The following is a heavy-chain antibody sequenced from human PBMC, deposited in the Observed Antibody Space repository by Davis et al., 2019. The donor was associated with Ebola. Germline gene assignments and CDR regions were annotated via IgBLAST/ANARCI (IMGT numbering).Heavy chain of an antibody. V-gene: IGHV4-34*01. Sequence: MPSETLSLTCAVHGGSFSDSFWSWIRQSPGRGLEWVWSISHSAYLYYYAPSLKSRVTISVDSSKNQFSLRLTSLTAADTAVYYCAGSSLTSISDSGLGYNYFAPWGQGTLVTVSS. CDR1: GGSFSDSF. J-gene: IGHJ5*02. CDR2: ISHSAYL. D-gene: IGHD2-21*02. CDR3: AGSSLTSISDSGLGYNYFAP.